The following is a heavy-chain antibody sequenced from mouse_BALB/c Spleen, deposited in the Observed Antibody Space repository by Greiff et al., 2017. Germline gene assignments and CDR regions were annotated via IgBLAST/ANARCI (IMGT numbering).Heavy chain of an antibody. Sequence: EVQLQQSGPELVKPGASVKMSCKASGYTFTSYVMHWVKQKPGKGLEWIGYINPYNDGTKYNEKFKGKATLTSDKSSSTAYMELSSLTSEDSAVYYCARHPLYYAMDDWGQGTSVTVSS. CDR2: INPYNDGT. CDR1: GYTFTSYV. CDR3: ARHPLYYAMDD. J-gene: IGHJ4*01. V-gene: IGHV1-14*01.